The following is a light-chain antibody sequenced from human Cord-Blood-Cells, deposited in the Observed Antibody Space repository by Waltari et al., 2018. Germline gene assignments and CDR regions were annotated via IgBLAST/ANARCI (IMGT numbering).Light chain of an antibody. CDR3: QQSYSTPFT. Sequence: DIQMTQSPSSLSASVGDRVTITCRASQSISSFLNWYKQIPGRAPKILIYAASSLQSGVPSRFSGIGSGTDFTLTISRLQPEDFATYYCQQSYSTPFTFGPGTKVDIK. CDR2: AAS. V-gene: IGKV1-39*01. CDR1: QSISSF. J-gene: IGKJ3*01.